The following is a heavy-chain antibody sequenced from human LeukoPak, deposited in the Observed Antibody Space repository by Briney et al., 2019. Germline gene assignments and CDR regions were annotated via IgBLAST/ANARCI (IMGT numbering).Heavy chain of an antibody. Sequence: GESLKISCKGSGYSFTSYWISWVRQMPGKGLEWMGRIDPSDSYTNYSPSFQGHVTISADKSISTAYLQWSSLKASDTAMYYCARHDYGDLLNYYGMDVWGKGTTVSVPS. D-gene: IGHD4-17*01. CDR1: GYSFTSYW. J-gene: IGHJ6*04. CDR3: ARHDYGDLLNYYGMDV. V-gene: IGHV5-10-1*01. CDR2: IDPSDSYT.